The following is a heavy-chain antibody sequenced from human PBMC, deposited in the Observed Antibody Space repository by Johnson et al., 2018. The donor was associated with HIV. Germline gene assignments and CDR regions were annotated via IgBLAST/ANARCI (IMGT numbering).Heavy chain of an antibody. D-gene: IGHD3-3*02. J-gene: IGHJ3*02. V-gene: IGHV3-15*01. CDR1: GFTFSNAW. Sequence: VQLVESGGGLVKPGGSLRLPCAASGFTFSNAWMTWVRQAPGKGLEWVGRIKSKSDGGTTDYAAPVRGRFSISRDDSETTVYLQMNSLKIEDTAVYYCTTHFWSGFYPDAFDIWGQGTMVTVSS. CDR2: IKSKSDGGTT. CDR3: TTHFWSGFYPDAFDI.